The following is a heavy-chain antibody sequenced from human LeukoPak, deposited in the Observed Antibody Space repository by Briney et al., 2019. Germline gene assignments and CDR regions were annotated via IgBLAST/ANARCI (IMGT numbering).Heavy chain of an antibody. V-gene: IGHV4-59*08. CDR1: GGSISSLY. CDR3: ARHRAYSSSSPFDY. J-gene: IGHJ4*02. CDR2: IYYTGSA. D-gene: IGHD6-6*01. Sequence: SETLTLTCSVSGGSISSLYWSWIRQPPGKGLEWIGYIYYTGSANYNPSLKSRVTMFVDMSKNQFSLRLSSVTAADTAVYYCARHRAYSSSSPFDYWGQGTLVTVSS.